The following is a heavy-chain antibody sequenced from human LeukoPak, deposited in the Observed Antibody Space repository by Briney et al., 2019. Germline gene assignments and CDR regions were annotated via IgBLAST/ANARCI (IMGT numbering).Heavy chain of an antibody. CDR2: MSYDGNYK. J-gene: IGHJ5*02. CDR3: AREYIGRYCGTTTCSQNWFDP. CDR1: GFTFSSYV. V-gene: IGHV3-30*04. Sequence: GGSLRLSCAASGFTFSSYVMHWVRQAPGKGLEWVALMSYDGNYKYYAGSVKGRFTISRDNSKNTLYLQMDRLRVDDTAVYYCAREYIGRYCGTTTCSQNWFDPWGQGTLVTVSS. D-gene: IGHD2-2*01.